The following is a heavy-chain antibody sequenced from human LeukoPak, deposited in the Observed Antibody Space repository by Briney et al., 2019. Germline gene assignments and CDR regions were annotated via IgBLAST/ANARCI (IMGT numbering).Heavy chain of an antibody. D-gene: IGHD1-26*01. CDR1: GGSFSGYY. CDR2: INHSGST. J-gene: IGHJ1*01. V-gene: IGHV4-34*01. CDR3: ARPVGATQQEYFQH. Sequence: KPSETLSLTCAVYGGSFSGYYWSWIRQPPGKGLEWIGEINHSGSTNYNPSLKSRLTISVDTSKNQFSLKLSSVTAADTAMYYCARPVGATQQEYFQHWGQGTLVAVSS.